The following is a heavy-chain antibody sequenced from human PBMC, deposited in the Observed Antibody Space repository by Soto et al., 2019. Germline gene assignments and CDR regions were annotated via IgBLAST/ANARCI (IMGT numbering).Heavy chain of an antibody. Sequence: QVQLQESGPGLVKPSETLSLTCTVSGGSISSYYWSWIRQPPGKGLEWIGYIYYSGSTNHNPSLKSRVTISVDTSKNQFSLKLSSVTAADTAVYYCARGRSIADFDYWGQGTLVTVSS. J-gene: IGHJ4*02. D-gene: IGHD6-6*01. CDR2: IYYSGST. CDR1: GGSISSYY. CDR3: ARGRSIADFDY. V-gene: IGHV4-59*01.